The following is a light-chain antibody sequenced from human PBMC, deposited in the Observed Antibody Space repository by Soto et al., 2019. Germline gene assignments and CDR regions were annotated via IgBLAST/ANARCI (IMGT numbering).Light chain of an antibody. CDR3: GSLTTTRIWV. Sequence: QPVLTQPASVSGSPGQSITMSCTGSTSDFGDDKYVSWYQQQPGKGPNLLIYGVTNRPSGVSNRFSGSKSGNTASLTISGLQVEDEADYFCGSLTTTRIWVFGGGTKLTVL. CDR1: TSDFGDDKY. J-gene: IGLJ3*02. CDR2: GVT. V-gene: IGLV2-14*01.